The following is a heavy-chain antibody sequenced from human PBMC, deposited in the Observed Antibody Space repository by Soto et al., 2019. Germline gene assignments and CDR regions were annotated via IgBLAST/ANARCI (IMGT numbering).Heavy chain of an antibody. V-gene: IGHV4-30-4*01. Sequence: SETLSLTCSVSGDYIHVGGYYWTWIRQRPGKGLEWMGYIYYTGKTYYNPSLESRLTMSVDRSKNQFSLRLTPVTAADTAVYFCGRDLTSNANCIDPWGQGTLVTVSS. CDR1: GDYIHVGGYY. CDR2: IYYTGKT. J-gene: IGHJ5*02. CDR3: GRDLTSNANCIDP. D-gene: IGHD2-2*01.